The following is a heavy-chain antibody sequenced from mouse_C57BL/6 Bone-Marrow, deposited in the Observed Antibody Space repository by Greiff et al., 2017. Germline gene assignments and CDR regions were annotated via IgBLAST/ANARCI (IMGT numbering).Heavy chain of an antibody. CDR3: ARWLCGPLAY. Sequence: EVQLQQSGPELVKPGASVKISCKASGYTFTDYYMNWVKQSHGKSLEWIGDINPNNGGTSYNQKFKGKATLTVDKSSSTAYMELRSLTSEDSAVYYCARWLCGPLAYWGQGTLVTVSA. D-gene: IGHD6-1*01. CDR1: GYTFTDYY. V-gene: IGHV1-26*01. CDR2: INPNNGGT. J-gene: IGHJ3*01.